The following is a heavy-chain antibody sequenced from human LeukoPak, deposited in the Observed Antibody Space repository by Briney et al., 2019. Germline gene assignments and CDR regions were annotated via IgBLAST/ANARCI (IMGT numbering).Heavy chain of an antibody. CDR3: AKAPVTSCRGAYCYPFDY. J-gene: IGHJ4*02. CDR2: ISSTDAGT. D-gene: IGHD2-21*01. Sequence: PGGSLRLSCAASGFTFSTSGMSWVRQAPGKGLEWVSAISSTDAGTYHTDSVRGRFTISRDSSKNTLYLQMNSLRAEDAAVYYCAKAPVTSCRGAYCYPFDYWGQGTLVTVSS. V-gene: IGHV3-23*01. CDR1: GFTFSTSG.